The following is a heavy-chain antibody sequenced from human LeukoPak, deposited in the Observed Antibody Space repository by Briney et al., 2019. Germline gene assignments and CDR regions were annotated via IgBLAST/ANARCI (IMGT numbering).Heavy chain of an antibody. CDR1: GGSFSSGSYY. V-gene: IGHV4-61*01. CDR2: IYYSGST. J-gene: IGHJ4*02. CDR3: ARTLRYFDWLLLGIDY. Sequence: PSEPLSLTCTVSGGSFSSGSYYWSWIRQPPGKGLEWIGYIYYSGSTNYNPSLKSRVTISVDTSKNQFSLKLSSVTAADTAVYYCARTLRYFDWLLLGIDYWGQGTLVTVSS. D-gene: IGHD3-9*01.